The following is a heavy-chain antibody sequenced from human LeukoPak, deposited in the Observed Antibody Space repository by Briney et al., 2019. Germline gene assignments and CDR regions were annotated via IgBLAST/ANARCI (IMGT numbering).Heavy chain of an antibody. J-gene: IGHJ4*02. D-gene: IGHD6-13*01. CDR3: ARTAAAGKFDY. V-gene: IGHV4-34*01. CDR2: INHSGST. CDR1: GGSFSGYY. Sequence: SETLSLTCAVYGGSFSGYYWSWIRQPPGKGLEWIGEINHSGSTNYNPSLKSRVTISVDTSKNQFSLKLSSVTAADTAVYYCARTAAAGKFDYWGQGTLVTVSS.